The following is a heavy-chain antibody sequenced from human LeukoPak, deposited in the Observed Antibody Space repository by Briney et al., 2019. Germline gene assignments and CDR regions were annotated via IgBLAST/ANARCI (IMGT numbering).Heavy chain of an antibody. CDR3: ARELIDFHDHTNKGFFDS. Sequence: ASVKVSCKASGYTFTSYGISWVRQAPGQGLEWMAWIDPNSGGTNYAHKFQGRVTMTRDTSISTAYMEVSSLRSDDTAVYYCARELIDFHDHTNKGFFDSWGQGTLVTVSS. J-gene: IGHJ4*02. CDR1: GYTFTSYG. D-gene: IGHD3/OR15-3a*01. V-gene: IGHV1-2*02. CDR2: IDPNSGGT.